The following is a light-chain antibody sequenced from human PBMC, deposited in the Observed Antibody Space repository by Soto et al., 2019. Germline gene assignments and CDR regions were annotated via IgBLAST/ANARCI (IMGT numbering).Light chain of an antibody. J-gene: IGKJ1*01. CDR3: QQYGSSRWT. V-gene: IGKV3-20*01. CDR1: QSVSSSY. Sequence: EIVLTQSPGTLSLSPGERATLSCRASQSVSSSYLAWYQQKPGQAPRLLIYGASTRATGIPDRFSGSGSGTDFTLTISTLEPEDFAVYYCQQYGSSRWTFGQGIKLDIK. CDR2: GAS.